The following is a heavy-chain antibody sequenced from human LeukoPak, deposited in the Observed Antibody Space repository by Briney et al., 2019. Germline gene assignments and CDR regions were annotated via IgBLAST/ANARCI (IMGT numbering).Heavy chain of an antibody. J-gene: IGHJ4*02. Sequence: PSETLSLTCTVSGGSISSGDYYWSWIRQPPGKGLEWIGYIYYSGSTYYNPSLKSRVTISVDTSKNQFSLKLSSVTAADTAVYYCARVPYQPQEYYFDYWGQGTLVTVSS. V-gene: IGHV4-30-4*01. CDR3: ARVPYQPQEYYFDY. CDR1: GGSISSGDYY. D-gene: IGHD1-14*01. CDR2: IYYSGST.